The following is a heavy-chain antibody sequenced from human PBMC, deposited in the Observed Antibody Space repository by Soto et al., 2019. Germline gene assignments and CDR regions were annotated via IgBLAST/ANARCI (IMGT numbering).Heavy chain of an antibody. Sequence: LRLSCAASGFTFSSYSMNWVRQAPGKGLEWVSSISSSSSYIYYADSVKGRFTISRDNAKNSLYLQMNSLRAEDTAVYYCAREAYCGGDCSRFDYWGQGTLVTVS. CDR1: GFTFSSYS. D-gene: IGHD2-21*02. V-gene: IGHV3-21*01. J-gene: IGHJ4*02. CDR2: ISSSSSYI. CDR3: AREAYCGGDCSRFDY.